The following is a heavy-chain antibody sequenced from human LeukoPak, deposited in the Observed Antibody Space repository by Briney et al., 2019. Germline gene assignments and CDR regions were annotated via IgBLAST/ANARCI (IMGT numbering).Heavy chain of an antibody. CDR1: GDSTSNFY. Sequence: PSETLSLTCTVSGDSTSNFYWNWIRQSPGKGLEWIGNIHYSGSSVYNPSLKSRGTISIDPSRRQFFLNLNSVTAADTAVYFCALAPNSNWFDFWGPGTLVTVSS. J-gene: IGHJ4*02. V-gene: IGHV4-59*03. CDR3: ALAPNSNWFDF. CDR2: IHYSGSS. D-gene: IGHD2-8*01.